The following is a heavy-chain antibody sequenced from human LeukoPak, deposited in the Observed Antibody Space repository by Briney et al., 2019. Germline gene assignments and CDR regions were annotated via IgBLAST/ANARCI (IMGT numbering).Heavy chain of an antibody. CDR1: RGSIDSPNW. V-gene: IGHV4-4*02. Sequence: SETLSLTCTVSRGSIDSPNWWSWVRQPPGKGLEWIGEILHSVSTKYNPSLKSRVTISVDKSKKQFSLKMSSVTAADTAVYYCARAGGSSSSWGYYFDYWGQGTLVTVSS. CDR2: ILHSVST. D-gene: IGHD6-13*01. CDR3: ARAGGSSSSWGYYFDY. J-gene: IGHJ4*02.